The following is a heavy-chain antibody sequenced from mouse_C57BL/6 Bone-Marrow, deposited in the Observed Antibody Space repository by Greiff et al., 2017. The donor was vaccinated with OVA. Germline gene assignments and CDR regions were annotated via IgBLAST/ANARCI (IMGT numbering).Heavy chain of an antibody. Sequence: QVQLQQSGAELVKPGASVKMSCKASGYTFTSYWITWVKQRPGQGLEWIGDIYPGSGSTNYNEKFKSKATLTVDTSSSTAYMHLRSLTSEDSAVYYCAKGPPSMDYWGQGTSVTVSS. CDR1: GYTFTSYW. V-gene: IGHV1-55*01. D-gene: IGHD3-3*01. CDR3: AKGPPSMDY. CDR2: IYPGSGST. J-gene: IGHJ4*01.